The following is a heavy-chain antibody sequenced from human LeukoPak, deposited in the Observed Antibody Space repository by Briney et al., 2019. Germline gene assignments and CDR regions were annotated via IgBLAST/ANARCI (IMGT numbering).Heavy chain of an antibody. CDR3: ARDFNDFWSGYHSESNWFDP. D-gene: IGHD3-3*01. CDR1: GYTFTSYG. Sequence: GASVKVSCKASGYTFTSYGISWVRQAPGQGLEWMGWISAYNGNTNYAQKLQGRVTMTTDTSTSTAYMELRSLRSDDTAVYYCARDFNDFWSGYHSESNWFDPWGQGTLVTVSS. CDR2: ISAYNGNT. V-gene: IGHV1-18*01. J-gene: IGHJ5*02.